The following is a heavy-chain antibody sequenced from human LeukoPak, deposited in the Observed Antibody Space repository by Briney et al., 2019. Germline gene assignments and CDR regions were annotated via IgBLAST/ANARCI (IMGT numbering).Heavy chain of an antibody. J-gene: IGHJ4*02. V-gene: IGHV3-48*03. CDR1: GFTFRSYE. CDR3: ARSARLMKGVVEVTALDD. Sequence: RPGGSLTLSCEDSGFTFRSYEMNWVRQAPGKGLESIAYLSSSGSAFSYADSVKGRFTIARDNAKNSVYLEMNSLRADDTAVYYCARSARLMKGVVEVTALDDWGQGTLVTVSS. D-gene: IGHD3-3*01. CDR2: LSSSGSAF.